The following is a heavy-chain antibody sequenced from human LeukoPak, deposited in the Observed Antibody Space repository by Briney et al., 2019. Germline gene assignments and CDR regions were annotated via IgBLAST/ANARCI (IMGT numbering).Heavy chain of an antibody. J-gene: IGHJ5*02. V-gene: IGHV7-4-1*01. CDR1: TYTSSEYS. CDR3: ARARRTYWFDQ. CDR2: INTNTGSP. D-gene: IGHD1/OR15-1a*01. Sequence: ASVKVSCKASTYTSSEYSINWVRQAPGQGLEWMGWINTNTGSPTYAQGFTGRFVFSLDTSVSTAYLQIYSLKTEDTAVYYCARARRTYWFDQWGQGTLVTVSS.